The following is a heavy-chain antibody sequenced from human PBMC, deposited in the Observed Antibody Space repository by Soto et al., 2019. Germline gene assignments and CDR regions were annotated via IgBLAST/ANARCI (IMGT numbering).Heavy chain of an antibody. D-gene: IGHD4-17*01. J-gene: IGHJ4*02. CDR1: GFSLSTSGVG. Sequence: QITLKESGPTLVKPTQTLTLTCTFSGFSLSTSGVGVGWIRQPPGKALEWLALIYWDDDQRYSPSLKSRLTNTKDTSKNQVVLTMTNMDPVDTATYYCAHRLYGHDYGDYHFDYWGQGTLGTVSS. CDR3: AHRLYGHDYGDYHFDY. V-gene: IGHV2-5*02. CDR2: IYWDDDQ.